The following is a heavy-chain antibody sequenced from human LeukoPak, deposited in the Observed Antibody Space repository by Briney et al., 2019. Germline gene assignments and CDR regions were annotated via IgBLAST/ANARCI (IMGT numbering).Heavy chain of an antibody. Sequence: ASVKVSCKASGYTFTSYYMHWVRQAPGQGLEWMGLVDPEDGETIYAEKFQGRVTITADTSTDTAYMELSSLRSEDTAVYYCAGYRGSYYDAFDIWGQGTMVTVSS. V-gene: IGHV1-69-2*01. D-gene: IGHD1-26*01. CDR3: AGYRGSYYDAFDI. CDR2: VDPEDGET. CDR1: GYTFTSYY. J-gene: IGHJ3*02.